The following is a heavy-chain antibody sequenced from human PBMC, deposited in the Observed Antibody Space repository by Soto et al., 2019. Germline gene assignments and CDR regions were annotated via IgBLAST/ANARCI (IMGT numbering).Heavy chain of an antibody. CDR3: ARGRIVLVPADKYNWFGP. V-gene: IGHV4-59*12. CDR2: IYYSGST. Sequence: SETLSLTCTVSGGSISSYYWSWIRQPPGKGLEWIGYIYYSGSTNYNPSLKSRVTISVDTSKNQFSLKLSSVTAADTAVYYCARGRIVLVPADKYNWFGPWGQGTLVTVSS. CDR1: GGSISSYY. D-gene: IGHD2-2*01. J-gene: IGHJ5*02.